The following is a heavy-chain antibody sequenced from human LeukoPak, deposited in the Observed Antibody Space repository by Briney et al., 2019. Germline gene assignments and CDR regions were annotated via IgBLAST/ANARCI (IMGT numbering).Heavy chain of an antibody. J-gene: IGHJ4*02. Sequence: GGSLRLSCAASGFTFSSYSMNWVRQAPGKGLEWVSSISSSSSYIYYADSVKGRFTISRDNAKNSLYLQMNSLRAEDTAVYYCTRVLTTSIVAAGTWSQGTLVTVSS. V-gene: IGHV3-21*01. D-gene: IGHD6-13*01. CDR1: GFTFSSYS. CDR2: ISSSSSYI. CDR3: TRVLTTSIVAAGT.